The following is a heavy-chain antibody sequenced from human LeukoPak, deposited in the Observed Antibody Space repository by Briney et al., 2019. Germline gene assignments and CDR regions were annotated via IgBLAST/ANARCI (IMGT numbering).Heavy chain of an antibody. V-gene: IGHV1-24*01. CDR1: GYTLTELS. J-gene: IGHJ4*02. CDR3: ARVEKGGYYDFDY. CDR2: FDPEDGET. D-gene: IGHD3-22*01. Sequence: ASVKVSCKVSGYTLTELSMHWVRQAPGKGLEWMGGFDPEDGETIYAQKFQGRVTMTEDTSTDTAYMELSRLRSDDTAVYYCARVEKGGYYDFDYWGQGTLVTVSS.